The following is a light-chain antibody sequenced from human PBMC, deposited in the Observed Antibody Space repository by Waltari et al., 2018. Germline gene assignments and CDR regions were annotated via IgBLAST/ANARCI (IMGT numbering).Light chain of an antibody. Sequence: DIVMTQSPASLAVSLVERANFNCKSSQSIVYSSNNKNYLAWYQQRPRRSPKLLIYWASTRESGVPDRFSGSGSGTDFTLTISSLQAEDVAVYYCLQYYSVPYTFGQGTKLEIK. V-gene: IGKV4-1*01. CDR2: WAS. CDR1: QSIVYSSNNKNY. CDR3: LQYYSVPYT. J-gene: IGKJ2*01.